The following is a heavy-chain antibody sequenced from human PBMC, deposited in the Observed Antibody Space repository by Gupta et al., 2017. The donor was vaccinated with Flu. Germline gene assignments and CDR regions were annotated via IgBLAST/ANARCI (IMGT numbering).Heavy chain of an antibody. V-gene: IGHV4-61*02. D-gene: IGHD1-7*01. Sequence: VQLLESGPGLVTPSQTLSLICTVSGGSFSSGDYYWTWIRQSAGNGLEWIGRIYNSGIANYNPSLKSRVTISIGTSKNQFSLNLASVTAADTAVYYCARTATNYIHYNGFDVWGQGTTVTVSS. CDR2: IYNSGIA. CDR1: GGSFSSGDYY. CDR3: ARTATNYIHYNGFDV. J-gene: IGHJ6*02.